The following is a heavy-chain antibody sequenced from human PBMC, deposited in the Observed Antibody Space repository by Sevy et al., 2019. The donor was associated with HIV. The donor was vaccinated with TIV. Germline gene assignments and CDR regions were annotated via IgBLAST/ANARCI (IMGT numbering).Heavy chain of an antibody. V-gene: IGHV4-59*01. CDR2: IYYSGPT. CDR3: AGVPPAFDILTGRNYGMDV. J-gene: IGHJ6*02. Sequence: SETLSLNCTVSGGSINNYYWSWIRQSPGKGLEWIGYIYYSGPTNYNPSLKSRVTISVKTSKNQFSLKLSSVTAADPAVYYCAGVPPAFDILTGRNYGMDVWGQGTKVTVSS. CDR1: GGSINNYY. D-gene: IGHD3-9*01.